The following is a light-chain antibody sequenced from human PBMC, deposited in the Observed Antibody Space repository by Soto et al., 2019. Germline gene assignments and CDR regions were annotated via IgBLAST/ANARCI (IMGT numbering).Light chain of an antibody. CDR3: SSYTSTYVV. V-gene: IGLV2-14*01. J-gene: IGLJ2*01. CDR1: SSDVGGYNY. CDR2: DVS. Sequence: QSALTQPASASGSPGQSITISCTGTSSDVGGYNYVSWYQQHPGKAPKLMIYDVSNRPSGVSTRFSGSKSGNTASLTISGLQAEDEADYYCSSYTSTYVVFGGGTKLTVL.